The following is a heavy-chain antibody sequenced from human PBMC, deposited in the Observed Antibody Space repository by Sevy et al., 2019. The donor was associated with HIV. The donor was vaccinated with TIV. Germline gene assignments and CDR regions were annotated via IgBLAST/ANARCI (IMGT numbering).Heavy chain of an antibody. Sequence: SETLSLTCAVSGGSISSGGYSWSWIRQPPGKGLEWIGYIYHSGSTYYNPSLKSRVTISVDRSKTQFSLKLSSVTAADTAVYYCARGGGYCSSTSCYLGGIWPNWFDPWGQGTLVTVSS. V-gene: IGHV4-30-2*01. CDR2: IYHSGST. CDR3: ARGGGYCSSTSCYLGGIWPNWFDP. D-gene: IGHD2-2*01. J-gene: IGHJ5*02. CDR1: GGSISSGGYS.